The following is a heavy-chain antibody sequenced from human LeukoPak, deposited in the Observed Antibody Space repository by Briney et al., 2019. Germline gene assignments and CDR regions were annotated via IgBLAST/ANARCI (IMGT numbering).Heavy chain of an antibody. CDR1: GFTFNNYW. Sequence: GGSLRLSCAASGFTFNNYWMNWVRQAPGKGLVWVSRINTDGSSTNYADSVKGRFTISRDNAKNTLYLQMNSLRAEGTAVYYCTRGAMPDYWGQGTLVTVSS. CDR2: INTDGSST. CDR3: TRGAMPDY. J-gene: IGHJ4*02. V-gene: IGHV3-74*01. D-gene: IGHD2-2*01.